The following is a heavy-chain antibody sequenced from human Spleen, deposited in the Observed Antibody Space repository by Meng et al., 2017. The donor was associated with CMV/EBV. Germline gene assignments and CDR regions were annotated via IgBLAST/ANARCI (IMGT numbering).Heavy chain of an antibody. J-gene: IGHJ4*02. CDR1: FNNYA. D-gene: IGHD3-22*01. Sequence: FNNYAITWIRQHPRQGLEWMGWIIPYNDNINYAQNFQGRVTMTTDTSTNTAYMELRSLRSDDSAVYYCARPYYSDTTGYYQGLFWDYWGQGTLVTVSS. V-gene: IGHV1-18*01. CDR2: IIPYNDNI. CDR3: ARPYYSDTTGYYQGLFWDY.